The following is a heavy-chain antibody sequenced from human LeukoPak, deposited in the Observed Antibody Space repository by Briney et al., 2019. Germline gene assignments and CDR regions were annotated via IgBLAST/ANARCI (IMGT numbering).Heavy chain of an antibody. CDR3: AKAASSSWYGGFDY. D-gene: IGHD6-13*01. CDR2: ISWNSGSI. V-gene: IGHV3-9*01. J-gene: IGHJ4*02. CDR1: GFTFDDYA. Sequence: GGSLRLSCAASGFTFDDYAMHWVRQAPGKGLEWVSGISWNSGSIGYADSVKGRFTISRDNAKNSLYLQMNSLRAEDTALYYCAKAASSSWYGGFDYWGQGTLVTVSS.